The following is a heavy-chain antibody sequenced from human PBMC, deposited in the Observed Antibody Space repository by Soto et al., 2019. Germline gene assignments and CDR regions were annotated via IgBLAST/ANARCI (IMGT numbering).Heavy chain of an antibody. CDR3: ANIPPLVEYCSGGSCYSGYYYYMDV. V-gene: IGHV3-23*01. CDR1: GFTFSSYA. Sequence: GGSLRLSCAASGFTFSSYAMSWVRQAPGKGLEWVSAISGSGGSTYYADSVKGRFTISRDNSKNTLYLQMNSLRAEDTAVYYCANIPPLVEYCSGGSCYSGYYYYMDVWGKGTTVTVSS. J-gene: IGHJ6*03. D-gene: IGHD2-15*01. CDR2: ISGSGGST.